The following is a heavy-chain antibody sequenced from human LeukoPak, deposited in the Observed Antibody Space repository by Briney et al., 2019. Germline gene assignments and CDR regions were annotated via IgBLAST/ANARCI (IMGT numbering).Heavy chain of an antibody. Sequence: SETLSLTCTVSGASISSYCWSWIRQPPGKGMGWIGYIYYSASTNYNPALKSRVTISVETSKNQFSLELSSVTAADTAVYYCGMGDYDYVRAHKFDYWGQGTLVTVSS. CDR3: GMGDYDYVRAHKFDY. CDR2: IYYSAST. J-gene: IGHJ4*02. V-gene: IGHV4-59*01. D-gene: IGHD3-16*01. CDR1: GASISSYC.